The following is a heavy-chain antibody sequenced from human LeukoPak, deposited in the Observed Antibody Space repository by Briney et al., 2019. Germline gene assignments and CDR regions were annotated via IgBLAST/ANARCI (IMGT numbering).Heavy chain of an antibody. D-gene: IGHD1-1*01. Sequence: PGGSLRLSCAASGFTFSSYAMSWVRRAPGKGLEWVSAISGSGGSTYYADSVKGRFTISRDNSKNTLYLQMNSLRAEDTAVYYCAKDSGSWNDGDNWFDPWGQGTLVTVSS. CDR2: ISGSGGST. J-gene: IGHJ5*02. CDR1: GFTFSSYA. V-gene: IGHV3-23*01. CDR3: AKDSGSWNDGDNWFDP.